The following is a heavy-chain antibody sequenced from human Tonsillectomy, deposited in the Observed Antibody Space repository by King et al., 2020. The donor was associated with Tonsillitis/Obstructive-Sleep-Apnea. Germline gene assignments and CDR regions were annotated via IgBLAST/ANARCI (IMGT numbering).Heavy chain of an antibody. J-gene: IGHJ6*03. Sequence: VQLVESGGGLVKPGRSLRLSCIVSGISFGDYAMSWFRQAPGKGLEWVGFIRSKDYGGTKEYAASVKCRFTISRDDSKSIAYLQMNSLKTEDTAVSYCTRAGNYDFWGGPYYMDVWGKATTVTVSS. CDR2: IRSKDYGGTK. D-gene: IGHD3-3*01. V-gene: IGHV3-49*05. CDR1: GISFGDYA. CDR3: TRAGNYDFWGGPYYMDV.